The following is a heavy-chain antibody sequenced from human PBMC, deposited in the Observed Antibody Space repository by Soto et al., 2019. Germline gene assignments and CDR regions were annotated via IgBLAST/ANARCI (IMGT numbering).Heavy chain of an antibody. J-gene: IGHJ6*02. D-gene: IGHD3-9*01. CDR2: VSTNGAT. Sequence: PSETLSLTCTVSDDFISSYYWNWIRQPAGKGLEWIGRVSTNGATNYNPSLESRVTMSVDTSKNQFSLKLTSVTAADTAVYFCARAGYEILTGSYAMDVWGQGTTVTVSS. V-gene: IGHV4-4*07. CDR1: DDFISSYY. CDR3: ARAGYEILTGSYAMDV.